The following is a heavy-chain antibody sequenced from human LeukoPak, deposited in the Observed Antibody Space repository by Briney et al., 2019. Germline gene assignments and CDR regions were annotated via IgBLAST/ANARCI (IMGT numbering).Heavy chain of an antibody. V-gene: IGHV1-8*01. Sequence: GASVKVSCKASGYTFTSYDINWVRQATGQGLEWMGWVNPNSDATGYAQKFQGRLTMTKNTSISTAYMELSSLKSEDTAVYYCARGITYYDILSGRNAYFDNGGQGTLVTVSS. CDR2: VNPNSDAT. J-gene: IGHJ4*02. CDR3: ARGITYYDILSGRNAYFDN. D-gene: IGHD3-9*01. CDR1: GYTFTSYD.